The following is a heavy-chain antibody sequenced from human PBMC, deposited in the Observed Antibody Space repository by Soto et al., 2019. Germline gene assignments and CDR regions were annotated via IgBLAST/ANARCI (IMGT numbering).Heavy chain of an antibody. CDR1: GFTFSSYG. D-gene: IGHD1-26*01. CDR2: ISYDGSNK. J-gene: IGHJ4*02. CDR3: AKDGPSGSYSFDY. V-gene: IGHV3-30*18. Sequence: GGSLRLSCAASGFTFSSYGMHWVRQAPGKGLEWVAVISYDGSNKYYADSVKGRFTISRDNSKNTLYLQMNSLRAEDTAVYYCAKDGPSGSYSFDYWGQGTLVTVSS.